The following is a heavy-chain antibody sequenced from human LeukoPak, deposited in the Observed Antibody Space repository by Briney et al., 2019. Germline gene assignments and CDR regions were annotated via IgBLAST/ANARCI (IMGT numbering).Heavy chain of an antibody. CDR3: ARGLRGNMGYDPVDY. V-gene: IGHV1-18*01. Sequence: GASVKVSRKASGYTFTSYGISWVRQAPGQGLEWMGWISAYNGNTNYAQKLQGRVTMTTDTSTSTAYLELRSLRYADTAVYYCARGLRGNMGYDPVDYWGQGTLVTVSS. CDR2: ISAYNGNT. J-gene: IGHJ4*02. CDR1: GYTFTSYG. D-gene: IGHD5-12*01.